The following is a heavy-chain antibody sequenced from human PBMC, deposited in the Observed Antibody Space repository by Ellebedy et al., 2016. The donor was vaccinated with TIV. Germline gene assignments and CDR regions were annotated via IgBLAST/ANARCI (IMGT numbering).Heavy chain of an antibody. CDR2: TNGDGTDK. D-gene: IGHD3-3*01. V-gene: IGHV3-7*01. CDR1: GFSLHEYW. CDR3: ARGGYDFWNPRY. Sequence: GESLKISCAASGFSLHEYWMRWVRQAPGKGLEWVANTNGDGTDKFYVDSVKGRFSISRDNAKNSLYLQMNSLRAEDTAVYYCARGGYDFWNPRYWGQGTLVTVSS. J-gene: IGHJ4*02.